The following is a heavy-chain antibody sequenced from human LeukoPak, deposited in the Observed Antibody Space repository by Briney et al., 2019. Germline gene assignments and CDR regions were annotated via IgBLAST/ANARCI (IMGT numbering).Heavy chain of an antibody. J-gene: IGHJ4*02. V-gene: IGHV1-2*02. Sequence: EASVKVSCKASGYTFTNYYMHWLRQPPGQGLEWMGWINPNSGGTNYAQKFQGRVTMTRDTSISTAYMDLSRLGSDDTAVYYCARDGALDYWGQGTLVTVSS. CDR2: INPNSGGT. CDR3: ARDGALDY. CDR1: GYTFTNYY. D-gene: IGHD3-16*01.